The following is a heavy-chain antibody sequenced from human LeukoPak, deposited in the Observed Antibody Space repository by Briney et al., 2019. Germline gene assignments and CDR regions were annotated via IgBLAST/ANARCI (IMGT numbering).Heavy chain of an antibody. J-gene: IGHJ5*02. D-gene: IGHD5-18*01. Sequence: SETLSLTCTVSGGSISSYYWSWIRQPPGKGLEWIGYIYYSGSTNYNPSLKSRVTISVDTSKNQFSLKLSSVTAADTAVYYCARKAAMVFDWFDPWGQGTLVTVSS. CDR2: IYYSGST. CDR1: GGSISSYY. V-gene: IGHV4-59*12. CDR3: ARKAAMVFDWFDP.